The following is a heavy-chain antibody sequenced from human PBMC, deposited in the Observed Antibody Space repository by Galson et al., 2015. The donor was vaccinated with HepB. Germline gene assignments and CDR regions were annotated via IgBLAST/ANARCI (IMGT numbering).Heavy chain of an antibody. CDR3: ARDLLQYDFWGTYYPLPGN. Sequence: SLRLSCAASGFTFSSYWMSWVRQAPGKGLEWVANIKQDGSEKYYVDSVKGRFTISRDNGKNSLYLQMNSLRAEDTAVYYCARDLLQYDFWGTYYPLPGNWGQGTLVTVSS. CDR2: IKQDGSEK. J-gene: IGHJ4*02. D-gene: IGHD3-3*01. CDR1: GFTFSSYW. V-gene: IGHV3-7*03.